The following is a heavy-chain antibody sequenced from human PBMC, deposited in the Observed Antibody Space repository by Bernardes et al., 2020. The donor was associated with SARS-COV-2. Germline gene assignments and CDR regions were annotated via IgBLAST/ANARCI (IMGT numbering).Heavy chain of an antibody. CDR3: ARGLNGIQSWLEIDY. CDR2: INTKTGNP. J-gene: IGHJ4*02. CDR1: GYTFTTYA. Sequence: ASVKVSCKASGYTFTTYAMNWVRQSPGQGLEWMGWINTKTGNPSNAQGFTGRFVFSVDTSVSTTYLQISSLTAEDTAVYYCARGLNGIQSWLEIDYWGQGTLVTVSS. V-gene: IGHV7-4-1*02. D-gene: IGHD5-18*01.